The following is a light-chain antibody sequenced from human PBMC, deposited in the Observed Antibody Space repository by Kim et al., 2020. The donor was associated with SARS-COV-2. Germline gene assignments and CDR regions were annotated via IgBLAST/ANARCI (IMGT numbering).Light chain of an antibody. CDR3: QSADSSGTWV. V-gene: IGLV3-25*03. J-gene: IGLJ3*02. CDR1: ALPKQY. Sequence: SYELTQPPSVSVSPGQTARITCSGDALPKQYAYWYQQKPGQAPVLVIYKDSERPSGIPERFSGSSSGTTVTLTISGVQAEDEADYYCQSADSSGTWVFSG. CDR2: KDS.